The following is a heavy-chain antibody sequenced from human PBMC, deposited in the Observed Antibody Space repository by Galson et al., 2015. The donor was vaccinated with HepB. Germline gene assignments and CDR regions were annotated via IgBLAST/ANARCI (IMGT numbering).Heavy chain of an antibody. J-gene: IGHJ3*02. V-gene: IGHV1-46*01. Sequence: SVKVSCKASGYTFTSYYMHWVRQAPGQGLEWMGIINPSGGSTSYAQKFQGRVTMTRDTSTSTVYMELSSLRSEDTAVYYCARDYQYCSSTSCYADAFDIWGQGTMVTVSS. CDR3: ARDYQYCSSTSCYADAFDI. D-gene: IGHD2-2*01. CDR2: INPSGGST. CDR1: GYTFTSYY.